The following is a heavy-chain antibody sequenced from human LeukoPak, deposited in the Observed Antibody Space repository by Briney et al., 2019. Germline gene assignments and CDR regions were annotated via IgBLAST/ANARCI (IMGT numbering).Heavy chain of an antibody. D-gene: IGHD3-3*01. CDR2: THYSGSA. CDR1: GGSISSGDYY. V-gene: IGHV4-31*03. CDR3: ARAILTPSGFVWHFDL. J-gene: IGHJ2*01. Sequence: PSETLPLTCTVSGGSISSGDYYWSWIRQHPGKGLEWIGYTHYSGSAYYNPSLKSRVTISVDTSKSQFSLKLSSVTAADTAVYYCARAILTPSGFVWHFDLWGRGTLVTVSS.